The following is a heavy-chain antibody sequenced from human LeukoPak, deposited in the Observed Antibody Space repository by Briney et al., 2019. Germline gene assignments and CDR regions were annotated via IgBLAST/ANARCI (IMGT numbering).Heavy chain of an antibody. CDR3: ARDGTIPHEYFDY. V-gene: IGHV4-4*07. Sequence: IGRIYTSGSTNYNPSLKSRVTMSVDTSKNQFSLKLSSVTAADTAVYYCARDGTIPHEYFDYWGQGTLVTVSS. CDR2: IYTSGST. D-gene: IGHD3-9*01. J-gene: IGHJ4*02.